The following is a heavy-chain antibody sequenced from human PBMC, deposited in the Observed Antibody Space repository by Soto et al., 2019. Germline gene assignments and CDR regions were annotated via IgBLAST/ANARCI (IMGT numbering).Heavy chain of an antibody. J-gene: IGHJ4*02. CDR2: ISSSSSYI. Sequence: GGSLRLSCAASGFTFSSYSMNWVRQAPGRGLEWVSSISSSSSYIYYADSVKGRFTISRDNAKNSLYLQMNGLRAEDTAVYYCARDPEIVVVPAAIDYWGQGTLVTVSS. CDR1: GFTFSSYS. V-gene: IGHV3-21*01. D-gene: IGHD2-2*01. CDR3: ARDPEIVVVPAAIDY.